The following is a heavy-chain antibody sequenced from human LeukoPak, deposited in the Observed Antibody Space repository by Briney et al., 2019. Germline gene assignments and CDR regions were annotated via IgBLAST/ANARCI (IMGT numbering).Heavy chain of an antibody. CDR3: ARDSPYMDV. CDR2: IYSGTI. J-gene: IGHJ6*03. CDR1: GFTVSSNA. Sequence: GGSLRLSCTVSGFTVSSNAMSWVRQAPGKGLEWVSFIYSGTIHYSDSVKGRFTISRDNSKNTLYLQMNSLRAEDTAVYYCARDSPYMDVWGKGTTVTVSS. V-gene: IGHV3-53*01.